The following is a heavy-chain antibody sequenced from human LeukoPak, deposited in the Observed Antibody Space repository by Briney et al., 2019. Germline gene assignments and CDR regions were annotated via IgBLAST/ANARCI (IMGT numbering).Heavy chain of an antibody. D-gene: IGHD2-2*01. CDR2: INIDGSTT. J-gene: IGHJ4*02. V-gene: IGHV3-74*01. Sequence: PGGSLRLSCAASGFTFSSYWMHWVRQAPGKGLVWVSRINIDGSTTSYADSVKGRFTISRDNAKSTLYLQMNSLRAEDTAVYYCARGWGDIVVLPAAALDYWGQGTLVTVSS. CDR3: ARGWGDIVVLPAAALDY. CDR1: GFTFSSYW.